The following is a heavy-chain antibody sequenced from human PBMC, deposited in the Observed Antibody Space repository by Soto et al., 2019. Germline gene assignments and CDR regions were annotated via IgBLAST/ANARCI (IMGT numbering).Heavy chain of an antibody. CDR1: GFTFSSYG. CDR3: AKEIQDYDGSGSLVFAS. J-gene: IGHJ5*02. V-gene: IGHV3-30*18. CDR2: ISYDGSNK. Sequence: QVQLVESGGGVVQPGRSLRLSCAASGFTFSSYGMHWVRQAPGKGLEWVAVISYDGSNKYYADSVKGRFTISRDNSKNTLYLQMNSLRAEDTAVYYCAKEIQDYDGSGSLVFASWGQGTLVTVSS. D-gene: IGHD3-10*01.